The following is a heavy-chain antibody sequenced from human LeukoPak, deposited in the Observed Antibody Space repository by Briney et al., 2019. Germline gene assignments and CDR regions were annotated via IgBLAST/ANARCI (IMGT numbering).Heavy chain of an antibody. CDR1: GFTFGDYA. CDR2: IRSEGHGGTP. Sequence: GGSLRLCCTALGFTFGDYAMNWVRQAPGKGLEWVGFIRSEGHGGTPEYATSVKGRFTISRDDSKSIAYLQMNSLKIEDTAMYYCTRDSYSVDSGYFEFDYWGQGTLVTVSS. CDR3: TRDSYSVDSGYFEFDY. J-gene: IGHJ4*02. V-gene: IGHV3-49*04. D-gene: IGHD3-22*01.